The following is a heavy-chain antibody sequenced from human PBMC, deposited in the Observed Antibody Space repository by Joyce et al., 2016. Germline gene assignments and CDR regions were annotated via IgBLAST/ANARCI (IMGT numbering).Heavy chain of an antibody. CDR1: GYTLTELS. CDR3: ATVPYCGGDCYGYWYFDL. CDR2: FDPEEGET. V-gene: IGHV1-24*01. Sequence: QVQLVQSGAEVKKPGASVKVSCKVSGYTLTELSMHWVRQAPGKGLEWIGGFDPEEGETSYAEKFQGRGSMTEDTSTDTAYMELSSLRSEDTAVYYCATVPYCGGDCYGYWYFDLWGRDTLVSVSS. D-gene: IGHD2-21*01. J-gene: IGHJ2*01.